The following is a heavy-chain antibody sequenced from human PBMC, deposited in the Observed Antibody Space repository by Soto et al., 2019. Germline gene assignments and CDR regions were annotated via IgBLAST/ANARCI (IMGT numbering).Heavy chain of an antibody. CDR1: GFTFSSYG. Sequence: GGSLRLSCAASGFTFSSYGMHWVRQAPGKGLEWVAVIWYDGSNKYYADSVKGRFTISRDNSKNTLYLQMNSLRAEDTAVYYCARAGPYTYYDFWSGYLLGYYGMDVWGQGTTVTVSS. D-gene: IGHD3-3*01. CDR3: ARAGPYTYYDFWSGYLLGYYGMDV. J-gene: IGHJ6*02. V-gene: IGHV3-33*01. CDR2: IWYDGSNK.